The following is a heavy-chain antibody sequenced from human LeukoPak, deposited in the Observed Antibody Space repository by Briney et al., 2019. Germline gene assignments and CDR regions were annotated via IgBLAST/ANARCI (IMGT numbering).Heavy chain of an antibody. V-gene: IGHV4-59*08. D-gene: IGHD6-19*01. CDR2: IYYSGRT. CDR1: GGSISTYY. CDR3: TRGTDITVAGNY. Sequence: PSETLSLTCTVSGGSISTYYWYRIRQPPGKGLEWTGYIYYSGRTNYNPSPKSRVTMSVDTSKNQFSLKLSSVTAADTAVYYCTRGTDITVAGNYWGQGTLVTVSS. J-gene: IGHJ4*02.